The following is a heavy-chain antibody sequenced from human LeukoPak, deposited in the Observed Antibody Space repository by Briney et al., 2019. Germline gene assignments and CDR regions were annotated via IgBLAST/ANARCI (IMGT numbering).Heavy chain of an antibody. CDR3: ARDRGPGAFDN. Sequence: GGSLRLSCGASGFTFGSAAMTWVRQAPGKGLESVSGISGSDGGTYYADSVKGRFTTSRDNSKNTLYLQMNSLKVEDTAIYYCARDRGPGAFDNWGQGTLVTVSS. D-gene: IGHD2-8*02. V-gene: IGHV3-23*01. CDR1: GFTFGSAA. J-gene: IGHJ4*02. CDR2: ISGSDGGT.